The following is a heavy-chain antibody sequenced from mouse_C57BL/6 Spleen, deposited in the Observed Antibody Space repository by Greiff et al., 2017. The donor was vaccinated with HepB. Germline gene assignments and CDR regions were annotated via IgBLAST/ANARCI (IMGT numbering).Heavy chain of an antibody. CDR1: GFTFSDYG. CDR3: ARGYYSNSYAMDY. Sequence: VQLKESGGGLVKPGGSLKLSCAASGFTFSDYGMHWVRQAPEKGLEWVAYISSGSSTIYYADTVKGRFTISRDNAKNTLFLQMTSLRSEDTAMYYCARGYYSNSYAMDYWGQGTSVTVSS. J-gene: IGHJ4*01. V-gene: IGHV5-17*01. D-gene: IGHD2-5*01. CDR2: ISSGSSTI.